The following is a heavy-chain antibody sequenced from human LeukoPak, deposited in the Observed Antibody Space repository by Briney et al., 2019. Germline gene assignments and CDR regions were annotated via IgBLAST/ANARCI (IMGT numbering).Heavy chain of an antibody. CDR2: IKVDGSEK. D-gene: IGHD1-1*01. Sequence: GGSLRLSCAVSGFTFSRYWMTWVRQAPGKGLEWVANIKVDGSEKYYVDAVKGRFTISRDNAKNSLYLQMNSLRAEDTAVYYCAREQHLKKYAFDIWGQGTMVTVSS. CDR1: GFTFSRYW. CDR3: AREQHLKKYAFDI. V-gene: IGHV3-7*03. J-gene: IGHJ3*02.